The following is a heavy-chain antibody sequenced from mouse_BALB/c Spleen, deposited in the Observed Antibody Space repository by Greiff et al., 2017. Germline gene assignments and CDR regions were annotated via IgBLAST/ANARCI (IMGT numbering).Heavy chain of an antibody. CDR2: ISSGGSYT. J-gene: IGHJ4*01. CDR1: GFTFSSYA. CDR3: ARKNGNYDAMDY. V-gene: IGHV5-9-4*01. D-gene: IGHD2-1*01. Sequence: VQLKESGGGLVKPGGSLKLSCAASGFTFSSYAMSWVRQSPEKRLEWVAEISSGGSYTYYPDTVTGRFTISRDNAKNTLYLEMSSLRSEDTAMYYCARKNGNYDAMDYWGQGTSVTVSS.